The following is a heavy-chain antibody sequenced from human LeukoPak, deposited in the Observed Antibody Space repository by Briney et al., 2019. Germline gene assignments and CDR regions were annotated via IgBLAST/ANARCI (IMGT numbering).Heavy chain of an antibody. Sequence: SETLSLTCTVSGGSISSGGYYWSWIRQHPGKGLEWIGYIYYSGSTYYNPSLKSRVTISVDTSKNQFSLKLSSVTAADTAVYYCARGRAFSSSWYSYWGQGTLVTVSS. CDR1: GGSISSGGYY. D-gene: IGHD6-13*01. CDR2: IYYSGST. V-gene: IGHV4-31*03. CDR3: ARGRAFSSSWYSY. J-gene: IGHJ4*02.